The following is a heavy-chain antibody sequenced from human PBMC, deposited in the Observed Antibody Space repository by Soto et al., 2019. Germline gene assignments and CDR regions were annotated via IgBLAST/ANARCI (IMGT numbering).Heavy chain of an antibody. D-gene: IGHD3-9*01. CDR3: ARGPYKFDLTFWFDP. CDR1: GFNFSSYG. CDR2: IWYDGSVK. J-gene: IGHJ5*02. V-gene: IGHV3-33*01. Sequence: QVQLVESGGGVVQPGRSLRLSCAASGFNFSSYGIHWVRQAPGKGLEWVGVIWYDGSVKYYADSVKGRFTISRDNSKNTLYLQMNSLRAEDTAVYYCARGPYKFDLTFWFDPWGQGTLVTVSS.